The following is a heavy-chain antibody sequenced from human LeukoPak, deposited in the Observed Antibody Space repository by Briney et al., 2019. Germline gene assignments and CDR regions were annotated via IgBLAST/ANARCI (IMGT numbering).Heavy chain of an antibody. CDR1: GFTFSSYA. V-gene: IGHV3-23*01. D-gene: IGHD3-10*01. CDR3: AKRLAFGSGGSDYFDY. J-gene: IGHJ4*02. Sequence: GGSLRLSCAASGFTFSSYAMNWVRQAPGKGLEWVSGIGYTGDSTFYADSVKGRFTVSRDSSKNTLFLHMNSLRAEDTALYYCAKRLAFGSGGSDYFDYWGQGTLVTVSS. CDR2: IGYTGDST.